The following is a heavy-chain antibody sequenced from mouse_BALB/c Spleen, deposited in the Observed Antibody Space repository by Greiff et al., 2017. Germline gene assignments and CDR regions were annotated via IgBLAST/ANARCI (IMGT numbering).Heavy chain of an antibody. Sequence: EVKLVESGGGLVKPGGSLKLSCAASGFTFSSYAMSWVRQSPEKRLEWVAEISSGGSYTYYPDTVTGRFTISRDNAKNTLYLEMSSLRSEDTAMYYCARSGRRPYAMDYWGQGTSVTVSS. CDR1: GFTFSSYA. CDR3: ARSGRRPYAMDY. V-gene: IGHV5-9-4*01. D-gene: IGHD3-1*01. CDR2: ISSGGSYT. J-gene: IGHJ4*01.